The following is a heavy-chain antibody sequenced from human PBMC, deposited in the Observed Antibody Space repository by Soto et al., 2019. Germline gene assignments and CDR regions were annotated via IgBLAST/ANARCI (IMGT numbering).Heavy chain of an antibody. CDR3: ARVAY. J-gene: IGHJ4*02. CDR1: GFTFSRVS. Sequence: PGGSLRLSCEASGFTFSRVSMIWVRQVPGKGLEWVASISSGSSDTWYADSVKGRFIISRDNAQNSLFLQMNTLRPEDTAMYYCARVAYWGPGTQVTVSS. CDR2: ISSGSSDT. V-gene: IGHV3-21*01.